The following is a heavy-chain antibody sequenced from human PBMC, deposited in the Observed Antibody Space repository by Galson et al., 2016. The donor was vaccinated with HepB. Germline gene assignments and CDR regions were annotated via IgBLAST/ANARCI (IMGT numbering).Heavy chain of an antibody. CDR3: STGGGYNWFDP. CDR1: GYTFTTYH. Sequence: SVKVSCKASGYTFTTYHMHWVRQAPGQGLEWMGIINPNGGSASYSPKFQGRVTLTRDTSTSTVYMELRSLKSDDTAPYYCSTGGGYNWFDPWGQGTLVTVAS. D-gene: IGHD6-25*01. CDR2: INPNGGSA. V-gene: IGHV1-46*01. J-gene: IGHJ5*02.